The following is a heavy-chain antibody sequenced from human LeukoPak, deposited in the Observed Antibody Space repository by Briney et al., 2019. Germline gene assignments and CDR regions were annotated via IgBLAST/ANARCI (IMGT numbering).Heavy chain of an antibody. CDR2: ISYDRSNK. J-gene: IGHJ4*02. V-gene: IGHV3-30-3*01. CDR3: ARTYYYDISGYDY. D-gene: IGHD3-22*01. Sequence: GGSLRLSCAASGFTFSSYAMHWVRQAPGKGLEWVAVISYDRSNKYYADSVKGRFTISRDNSKNTLYLQMNSLRAEDTAVYYCARTYYYDISGYDYWGQGTLVTVSS. CDR1: GFTFSSYA.